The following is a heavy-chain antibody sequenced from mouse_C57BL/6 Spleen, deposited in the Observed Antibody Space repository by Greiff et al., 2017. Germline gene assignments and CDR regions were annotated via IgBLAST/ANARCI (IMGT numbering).Heavy chain of an antibody. J-gene: IGHJ2*01. D-gene: IGHD3-3*01. Sequence: EVQVVESGGGLVKPGGSLKLSCAASGFTFSSYAMSWVRQTPEKRLEWVATISDGGSYTYYPDNVKGRFTISRDNAKNTLYLQMSHLKSEDTAMYYCARDVGQEAYFDYWGQGTTLTVSS. CDR1: GFTFSSYA. V-gene: IGHV5-4*01. CDR2: ISDGGSYT. CDR3: ARDVGQEAYFDY.